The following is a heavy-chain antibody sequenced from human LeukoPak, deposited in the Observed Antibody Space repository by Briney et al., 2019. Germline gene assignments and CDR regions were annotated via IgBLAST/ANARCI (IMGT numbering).Heavy chain of an antibody. CDR2: IHYDGSDK. D-gene: IGHD4-23*01. J-gene: IGHJ4*02. Sequence: SGGSLRLSCAASGFTFSGYGRHWVRQAPGKGLEWVAFIHYDGSDKYYADSVKGRFTISRDNSKNTLYLQMNSLRAEDTAVYYCAKDLGNSFDYWGQGTLVTVSS. CDR1: GFTFSGYG. CDR3: AKDLGNSFDY. V-gene: IGHV3-30*02.